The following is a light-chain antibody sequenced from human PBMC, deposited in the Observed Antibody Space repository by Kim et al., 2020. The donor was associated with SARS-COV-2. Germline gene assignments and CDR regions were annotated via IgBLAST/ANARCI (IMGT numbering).Light chain of an antibody. J-gene: IGKJ2*01. CDR2: AAS. CDR1: QSIAGY. V-gene: IGKV1-39*01. Sequence: DIQMTQSPSSLSASVGDRVTITCRASQSIAGYLNWYRQKPGKAPKLLIYAASSLQSGVPSRLSGSESGTDFTLTISSLQPEDFATYYCQQSYSTPNTFGQGTKLEI. CDR3: QQSYSTPNT.